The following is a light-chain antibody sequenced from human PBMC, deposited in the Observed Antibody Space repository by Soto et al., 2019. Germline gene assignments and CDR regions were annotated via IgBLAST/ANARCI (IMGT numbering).Light chain of an antibody. V-gene: IGKV3-15*01. J-gene: IGKJ1*01. CDR3: QQYNNWPRP. Sequence: EIVMTQSPATLSVSPGERATLSCRASPSVSSILAWYQQKPGQAPRLLIYGASTRATGIPARFSGSGSGTEFTLTISSLQSEDFAVYYCQQYNNWPRPFGHGTKVEIK. CDR2: GAS. CDR1: PSVSSI.